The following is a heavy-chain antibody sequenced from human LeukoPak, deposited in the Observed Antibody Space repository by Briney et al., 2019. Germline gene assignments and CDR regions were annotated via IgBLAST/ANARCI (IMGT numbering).Heavy chain of an antibody. CDR2: IYYSGST. V-gene: IGHV4-59*08. D-gene: IGHD6-6*01. Sequence: SETLSLTCTVSGGSISSYYRSWIRQPPGKGLEWMGYIYYSGSTNYNPSLKSRVTISVHTSKNQFSLKLSSVTAADTAVYYCARQTSSGSSLVYWGQGTLVTVSS. CDR3: ARQTSSGSSLVY. J-gene: IGHJ4*02. CDR1: GGSISSYY.